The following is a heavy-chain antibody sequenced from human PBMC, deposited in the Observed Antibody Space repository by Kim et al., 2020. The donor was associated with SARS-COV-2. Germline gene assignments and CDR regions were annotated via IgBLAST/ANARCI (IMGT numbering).Heavy chain of an antibody. J-gene: IGHJ4*02. D-gene: IGHD6-13*01. CDR3: ARGLDRGSWLWDF. V-gene: IGHV1-3*01. CDR2: LKGGSGDT. Sequence: ASVKVSCKASGYTLSNYAMHWVRQAPGQSLVWLGCLKGGSGDTQYSQHFQGRVTFTRDTSATTAYMEMNRLTPEDTAVYYCARGLDRGSWLWDFWGQGTLVTVSS. CDR1: GYTLSNYA.